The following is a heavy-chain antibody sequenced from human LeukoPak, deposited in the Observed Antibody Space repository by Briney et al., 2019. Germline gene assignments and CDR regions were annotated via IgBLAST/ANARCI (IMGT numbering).Heavy chain of an antibody. J-gene: IGHJ5*02. CDR1: GGTFSSYA. CDR3: ARDGKYSSSANWFDP. Sequence: SVKVSCKASGGTFSSYAISWVRQAPGQGLEWMGRIIPIFGTANYAQKFQGRVTITTDESTSTAYMELSSLRSEDTAVYYCARDGKYSSSANWFDPWAREPWSPSPQ. V-gene: IGHV1-69*05. CDR2: IIPIFGTA. D-gene: IGHD6-13*01.